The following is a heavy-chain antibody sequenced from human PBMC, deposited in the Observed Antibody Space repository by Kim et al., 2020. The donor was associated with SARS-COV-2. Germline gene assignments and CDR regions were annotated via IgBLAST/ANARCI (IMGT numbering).Heavy chain of an antibody. J-gene: IGHJ3*02. Sequence: DYTVSVRSRITINSDTSKNQFSLQLNSVTPEDTAVYYCARDTPGQKGFDIWGQGTMVTVSS. V-gene: IGHV6-1*01. CDR3: ARDTPGQKGFDI.